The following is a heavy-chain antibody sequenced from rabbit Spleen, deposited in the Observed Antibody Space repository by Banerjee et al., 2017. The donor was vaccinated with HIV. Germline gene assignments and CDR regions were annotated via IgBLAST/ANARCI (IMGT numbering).Heavy chain of an antibody. D-gene: IGHD2-1*01. CDR3: ARRDGDYAYGSIFDP. J-gene: IGHJ2*01. CDR1: GFSFSTSYD. CDR2: IYTGNVKT. Sequence: QEQLVESGGGLVKPGASLTLTCTASGFSFSTSYDMCWVRQAPGKGLEWIGCIYTGNVKTYYASWAKGRFTISKSSSTTVTLQMTSLTAADTATYFCARRDGDYAYGSIFDPWGQGTLVTVS. V-gene: IGHV1S45*01.